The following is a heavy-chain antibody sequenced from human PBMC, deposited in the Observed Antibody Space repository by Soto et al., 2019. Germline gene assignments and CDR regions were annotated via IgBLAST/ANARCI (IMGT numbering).Heavy chain of an antibody. CDR2: ISGSGGST. J-gene: IGHJ5*01. D-gene: IGHD5-12*01. V-gene: IGHV3-23*01. CDR3: AKDRGRGYDWFDS. Sequence: EVQLLESGGGLVQPGGSLRLSCGASGFTFSSYAMSWVRQAPGKGLEWVSAISGSGGSTFYADSVKGRYTISRDTSKHTLFLQMNSLRAEDTAVYYCAKDRGRGYDWFDSWGQGTLVTVSS. CDR1: GFTFSSYA.